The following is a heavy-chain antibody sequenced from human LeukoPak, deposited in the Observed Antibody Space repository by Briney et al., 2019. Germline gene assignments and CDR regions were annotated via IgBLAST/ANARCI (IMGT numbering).Heavy chain of an antibody. V-gene: IGHV1-69*13. CDR2: IIAIFGTA. J-gene: IGHJ4*02. Sequence: SVKVSCKACGGTFSSYAISWVRQAPGQGLEWMGGIIAIFGTANYAQKFQGRVTITADESTSTAYMELSSLRSEDTAVYYCARAPSGYSSSWYVYWGQGTLVTVSS. CDR1: GGTFSSYA. D-gene: IGHD6-13*01. CDR3: ARAPSGYSSSWYVY.